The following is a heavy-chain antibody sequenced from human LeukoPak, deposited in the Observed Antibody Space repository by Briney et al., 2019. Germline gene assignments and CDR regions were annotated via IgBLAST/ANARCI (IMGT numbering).Heavy chain of an antibody. V-gene: IGHV6-1*01. Sequence: SQTLSLTCAIFGDSVSSNSAAWNWIRQSPSRGLEWLGRTYYRSKWYDDYAVSVKSRITISPDTSENQFSLQLNSVTPEVTAVYYCARDYQGLGTFDYWGQGTLVTVSS. CDR3: ARDYQGLGTFDY. CDR2: TYYRSKWYD. D-gene: IGHD3/OR15-3a*01. CDR1: GDSVSSNSAA. J-gene: IGHJ4*02.